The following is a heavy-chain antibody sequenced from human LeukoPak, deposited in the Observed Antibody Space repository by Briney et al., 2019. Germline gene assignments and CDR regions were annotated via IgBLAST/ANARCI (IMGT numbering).Heavy chain of an antibody. V-gene: IGHV4-59*11. CDR3: ARVAWSGGSCTFDY. J-gene: IGHJ4*02. D-gene: IGHD2-15*01. Sequence: SETLSLTCTVSGGSISSHYWSWIRQPPGKGLEWIGYIYYSGSTNYNPSLKSRVTISVDTSKNQFSLKLSSVTAADTAVYYCARVAWSGGSCTFDYWGQGTLVTVSS. CDR1: GGSISSHY. CDR2: IYYSGST.